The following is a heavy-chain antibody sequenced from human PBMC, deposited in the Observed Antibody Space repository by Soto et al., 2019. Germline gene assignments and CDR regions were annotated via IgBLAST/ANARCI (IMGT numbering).Heavy chain of an antibody. D-gene: IGHD3-22*01. Sequence: GSLRLSCAASGFTFSTYWMHWVRQAPGKGLVWVSRINHDGRDTSYADSVTGRFTISRDNAKNTLHLQMNSLRAEDTAIYYCARAHYYDDGRGYTYYDVWGQGA. V-gene: IGHV3-74*01. J-gene: IGHJ4*02. CDR1: GFTFSTYW. CDR3: ARAHYYDDGRGYTYYDV. CDR2: INHDGRDT.